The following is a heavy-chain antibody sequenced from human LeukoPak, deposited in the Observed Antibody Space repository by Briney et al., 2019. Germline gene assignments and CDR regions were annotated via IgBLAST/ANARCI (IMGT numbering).Heavy chain of an antibody. D-gene: IGHD6-19*01. Sequence: SETLSLTCTVSGGSIGISNYYWGWIRQPPGRGVGWFANIYCSGSTYYNPSLKSRVTISVDTSKNQFSLRLNSVTAADTSIYYCARIPTNAVPSAHNGFDIWGQGTMLTVSS. CDR1: GGSIGISNYY. CDR2: IYCSGST. V-gene: IGHV4-39*01. CDR3: ARIPTNAVPSAHNGFDI. J-gene: IGHJ3*02.